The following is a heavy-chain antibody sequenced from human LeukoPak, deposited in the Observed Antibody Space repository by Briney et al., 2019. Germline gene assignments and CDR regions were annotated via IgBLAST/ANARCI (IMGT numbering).Heavy chain of an antibody. CDR2: IKKDGSEK. J-gene: IGHJ4*02. CDR1: GFTSSNYW. Sequence: GGSLRLSCAASGFTSSNYWMSWVRQAPGKGLEWVANIKKDGSEKYYVDSVKGRFTISRDNAKNSLYLQMNSLRAEDTAVYFCARGLYSSTTYYFDYWGQGTLVTVSS. CDR3: ARGLYSSTTYYFDY. D-gene: IGHD6-13*01. V-gene: IGHV3-7*03.